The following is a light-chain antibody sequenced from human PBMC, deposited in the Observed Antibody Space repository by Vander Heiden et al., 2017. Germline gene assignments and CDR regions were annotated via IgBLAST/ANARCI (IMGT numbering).Light chain of an antibody. CDR1: QSLVYNDGNTY. CDR3: MQGTHWPRT. V-gene: IGKV2-30*01. CDR2: EVS. J-gene: IGKJ1*01. Sequence: DVVMTQSPLSLPVTLGQPASISCRSSQSLVYNDGNTYLNWFQQRPGQSPRRLIHEVSNRDSGVPDRFSGSGSGTDFTLKISRVEAEDVGVYYCMQGTHWPRTFGQGTKVEIK.